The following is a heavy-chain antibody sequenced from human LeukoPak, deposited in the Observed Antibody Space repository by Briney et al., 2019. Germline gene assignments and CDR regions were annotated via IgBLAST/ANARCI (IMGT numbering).Heavy chain of an antibody. J-gene: IGHJ3*02. D-gene: IGHD3-3*01. CDR2: ISAYNGNT. V-gene: IGHV1-18*01. CDR3: ATELFRPRDYLPHDAFDI. Sequence: ASVKVSCKASGYTFTSYGISWVRQAPGQGLEWMGWISAYNGNTNYAQKLQGRVTMTEDTSTDTAYMELSSLRSEDTAVYYCATELFRPRDYLPHDAFDIWGQGTMVTVSS. CDR1: GYTFTSYG.